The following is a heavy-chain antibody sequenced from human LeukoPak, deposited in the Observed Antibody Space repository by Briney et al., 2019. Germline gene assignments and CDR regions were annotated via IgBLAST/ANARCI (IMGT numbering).Heavy chain of an antibody. Sequence: GASVKVSCKASGYTFTSYGISWVRQAPGQGLEWMGWISAYNGNTNYAQKLQGRVTMTTDTSTSTAYMELRSLRSDDTAVYYCARDQANDYGGNWADYWGQGTLVTVSS. CDR3: ARDQANDYGGNWADY. CDR2: ISAYNGNT. D-gene: IGHD4-23*01. CDR1: GYTFTSYG. V-gene: IGHV1-18*01. J-gene: IGHJ4*02.